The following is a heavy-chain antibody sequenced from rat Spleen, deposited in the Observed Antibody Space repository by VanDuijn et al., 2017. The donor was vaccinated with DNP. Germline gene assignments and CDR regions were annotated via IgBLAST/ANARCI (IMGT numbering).Heavy chain of an antibody. J-gene: IGHJ3*01. V-gene: IGHV5S10*01. CDR3: ATSSYFGYDYGFAY. D-gene: IGHD1-7*01. CDR1: GFTFSDYA. Sequence: EVQLVESGGGLVQPGNSLKLSCAASGFTFSDYAMAWVRQSPKKGLEWVATIIYDGSSTYYRDSVRGRFTISRDYARSTLYLQMTNLRSEDTATYYCATSSYFGYDYGFAYWGQGTLVTVSS. CDR2: IIYDGSST.